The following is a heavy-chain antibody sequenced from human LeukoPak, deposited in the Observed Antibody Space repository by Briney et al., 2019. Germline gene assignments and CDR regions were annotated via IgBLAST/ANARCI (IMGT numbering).Heavy chain of an antibody. V-gene: IGHV4-34*01. D-gene: IGHD3-22*01. CDR1: GGSISSYY. CDR3: ARGARYYYDSSGYYAPRYYYYMDV. CDR2: INHSGST. Sequence: SGTLSLTCTVSGGSISSYYWSWIRQPPGKGLEWIGEINHSGSTNYNPSLKSRVTISVDTSKNQFSLKLSSVTAADTAVYYCARGARYYYDSSGYYAPRYYYYMDVWGKGTTVTISS. J-gene: IGHJ6*03.